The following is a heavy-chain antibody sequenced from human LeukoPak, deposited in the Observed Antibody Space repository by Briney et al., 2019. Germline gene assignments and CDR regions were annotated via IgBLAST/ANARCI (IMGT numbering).Heavy chain of an antibody. D-gene: IGHD3-10*01. J-gene: IGHJ6*02. V-gene: IGHV3-21*01. CDR2: ISSSSSYI. CDR1: GFTFSSYS. Sequence: GGSLRLSCAASGFTFSSYSMNWVRQAPGKGLEWVSSISSSSSYIYYADSVKGRFSISRDNAKNSLYLQMNSLRAEDTAVYYCARAESSYYYYYGMDVWGQGTTVTVSS. CDR3: ARAESSYYYYYGMDV.